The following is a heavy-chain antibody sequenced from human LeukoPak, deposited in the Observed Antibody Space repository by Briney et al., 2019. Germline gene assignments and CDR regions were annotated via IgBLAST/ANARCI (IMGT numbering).Heavy chain of an antibody. CDR3: AKDRAYGSGSRLDY. V-gene: IGHV3-30*04. J-gene: IGHJ4*02. D-gene: IGHD3-10*01. CDR1: GFTFSSYA. Sequence: GRSLRLSCAASGFTFSSYAMHWVRQAPGKGLEWVAVISYDGSNKYYADSVKGRFTISRDNSKNTLYLQMNSLRAEDTAVYYCAKDRAYGSGSRLDYWGQGTLVTVSS. CDR2: ISYDGSNK.